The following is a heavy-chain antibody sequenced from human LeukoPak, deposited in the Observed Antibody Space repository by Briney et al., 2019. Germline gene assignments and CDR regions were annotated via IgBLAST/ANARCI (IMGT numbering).Heavy chain of an antibody. J-gene: IGHJ4*02. CDR1: GFTFSDPY. CDR2: ISGSGTDI. V-gene: IGHV3-11*04. CDR3: ARTASHFDY. Sequence: KSGGSLRLSCEASGFTFSDPYMSWIRQAPGKGLECLSYISGSGTDINYADSVRGRCTISRDNAKNLLYLQMNDLRVEDTAVYYCARTASHFDYWGQGTLVTVSS. D-gene: IGHD5-18*01.